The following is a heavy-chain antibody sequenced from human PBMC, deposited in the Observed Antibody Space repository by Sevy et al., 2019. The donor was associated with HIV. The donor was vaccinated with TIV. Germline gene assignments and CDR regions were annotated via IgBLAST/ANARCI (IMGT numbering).Heavy chain of an antibody. CDR3: ASLPGYRSTYYGFSLSRTFDS. V-gene: IGHV4-39*01. D-gene: IGHD6-19*01. J-gene: IGHJ4*02. Sequence: SETLSITCSVSGGSITSNKYYWGWIRQPPGKGLEWIGSIYHSGNTYYNPSLKSRVTVSVDTSRSHFSLKVTAVAASGTAVYFCASLPGYRSTYYGFSLSRTFDSWGPGTLVTVSS. CDR2: IYHSGNT. CDR1: GGSITSNKYY.